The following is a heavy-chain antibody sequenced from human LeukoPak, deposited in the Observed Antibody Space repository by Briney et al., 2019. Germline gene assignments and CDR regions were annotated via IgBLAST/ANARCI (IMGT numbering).Heavy chain of an antibody. J-gene: IGHJ5*02. Sequence: GGPLRPSVEAPGLTLSTISMNWVRQAPGKGLEWVSYISSSSSTIYYADSVKGRFTISRDNAKNSLYLQMNSLRAEDTAVYYCASDIVTWGQGTLVTVSS. CDR2: ISSSSSTI. D-gene: IGHD2-15*01. CDR1: GLTLSTIS. V-gene: IGHV3-48*04. CDR3: ASDIVT.